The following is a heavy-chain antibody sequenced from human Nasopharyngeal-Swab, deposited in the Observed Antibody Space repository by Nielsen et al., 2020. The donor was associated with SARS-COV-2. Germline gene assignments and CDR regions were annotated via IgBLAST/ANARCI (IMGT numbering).Heavy chain of an antibody. D-gene: IGHD5-12*01. V-gene: IGHV3-49*04. CDR1: GFTFGDYA. J-gene: IGHJ4*02. Sequence: GESLKISCTASGFTFGDYAMSWVRQAPGQGLEGVGFIRSKAYGGTTEYAASVKGRFTISRDDSKSIAYLQMNSLKTEDTAVYYCTRDEVLTVATNYWGQGTLVTVSS. CDR3: TRDEVLTVATNY. CDR2: IRSKAYGGTT.